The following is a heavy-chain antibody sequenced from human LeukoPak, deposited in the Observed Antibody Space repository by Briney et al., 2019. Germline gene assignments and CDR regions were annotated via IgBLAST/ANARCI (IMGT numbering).Heavy chain of an antibody. V-gene: IGHV4-34*01. Sequence: PSETLSLTCAVYGGSFSGYYWSWIRQPPGKGLEWIGEINHSGSTNYNPSLKSRVTISVDTSKNQFSLKLSSVTAADTAVYYCARGIWVYYSYMDVWGKRTTVTVSS. CDR3: ARGIWVYYSYMDV. CDR2: INHSGST. J-gene: IGHJ6*03. D-gene: IGHD7-27*01. CDR1: GGSFSGYY.